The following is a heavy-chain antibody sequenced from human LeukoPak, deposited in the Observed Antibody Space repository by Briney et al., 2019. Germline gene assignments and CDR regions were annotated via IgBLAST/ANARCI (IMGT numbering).Heavy chain of an antibody. CDR2: ISGYNSKP. CDR3: ARLTSMATTPVGY. J-gene: IGHJ4*02. D-gene: IGHD5-24*01. Sequence: ASVKVSCKASGYTFTGYYMHWVRQAPGQGLEWMGWISGYNSKPFYAQNFQGRVTMTTDTSTSTVYMEVRSLRSDDTAVYYCARLTSMATTPVGYWGQGTLVTVSS. CDR1: GYTFTGYY. V-gene: IGHV1-18*04.